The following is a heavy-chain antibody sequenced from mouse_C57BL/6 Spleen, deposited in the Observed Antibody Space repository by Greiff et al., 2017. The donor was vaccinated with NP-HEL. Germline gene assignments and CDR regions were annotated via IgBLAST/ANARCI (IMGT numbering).Heavy chain of an antibody. D-gene: IGHD2-3*01. CDR1: GYAFTNYL. V-gene: IGHV1-54*01. CDR3: AKSRWLLSMDY. CDR2: INPGSGGT. Sequence: VQLQQSGAELVRPGTSVKVSCKASGYAFTNYLIEWVKQRPGQGLEWIGVINPGSGGTSYNEKFKGKATLTADKSSSTAYMQLSSLTSEDSAVYFCAKSRWLLSMDYWGQGTSVTVSS. J-gene: IGHJ4*01.